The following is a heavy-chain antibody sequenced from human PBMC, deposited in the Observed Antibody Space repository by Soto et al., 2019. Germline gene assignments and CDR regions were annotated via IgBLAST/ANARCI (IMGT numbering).Heavy chain of an antibody. J-gene: IGHJ4*02. V-gene: IGHV3-7*05. D-gene: IGHD6-13*01. CDR2: IKQDGIEK. Sequence: GGSLRLSCAASGFTFSRYWMTWVRQAPGKGLEWVANIKQDGIEKYYVDSVKGRFTISRDNAENSLYLQMNSLRVEDTAVYYCTRDDHYSSQDWGQGTLVTVSS. CDR1: GFTFSRYW. CDR3: TRDDHYSSQD.